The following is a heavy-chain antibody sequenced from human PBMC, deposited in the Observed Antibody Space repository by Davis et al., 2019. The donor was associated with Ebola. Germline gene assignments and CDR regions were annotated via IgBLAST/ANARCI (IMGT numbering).Heavy chain of an antibody. D-gene: IGHD3-10*01. CDR3: TRPWGGAFDI. CDR1: GFTFSGSA. V-gene: IGHV3-73*01. Sequence: GESLKISCAASGFTFSGSAMHWVRQASGKGLEWVGRIRSKANSYATAYAASVKGRFTISRDDSKNTAYLQMNSLKTEDTAVYYCTRPWGGAFDIWGQGTMVTVSS. J-gene: IGHJ3*02. CDR2: IRSKANSYAT.